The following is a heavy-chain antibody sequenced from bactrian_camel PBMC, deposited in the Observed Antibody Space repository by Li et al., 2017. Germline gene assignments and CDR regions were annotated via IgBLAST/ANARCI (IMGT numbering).Heavy chain of an antibody. D-gene: IGHD8*01. CDR2: INRDGSA. Sequence: HVQLVESGGGSVQAGGSLILSCTAPGFTSNSCVMGWYRQAAGKQREWVSQINRDGSASYGASVKGRFTFTEDNAKKTLYLGMNSLKPEDTGAYYCAAALLGGNWAHDQYRYWGQGTQVTVSS. J-gene: IGHJ4*01. V-gene: IGHV3S53*01. CDR3: AAALLGGNWAHDQYRY. CDR1: GFTSNSCV.